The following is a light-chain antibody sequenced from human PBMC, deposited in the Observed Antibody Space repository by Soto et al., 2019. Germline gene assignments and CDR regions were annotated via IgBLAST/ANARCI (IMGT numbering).Light chain of an antibody. Sequence: QSALTQPASVSGSPGQSITISCTGTSSDVGGYNYVSWYQQHPGKAPKLLIYEVSNRPSWVSSRFSGSKSGDTASLTISGLQAEDEADYYCSSFTATTARDARVFGGGTQLTVL. V-gene: IGLV2-14*01. CDR3: SSFTATTARDARV. CDR1: SSDVGGYNY. J-gene: IGLJ3*02. CDR2: EVS.